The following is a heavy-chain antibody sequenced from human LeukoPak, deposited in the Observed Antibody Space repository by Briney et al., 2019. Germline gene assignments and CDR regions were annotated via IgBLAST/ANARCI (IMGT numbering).Heavy chain of an antibody. J-gene: IGHJ4*02. Sequence: PSETLPLTCTVSGGSITSSTYNWGWIRQPPGKGLEWIGSIYHSGSTFYNPSLKGRVTISINTSKNQFSLKLSSVTAADTAVYYCASQPYYDSSGYYFYGGQGTLVTVSS. CDR3: ASQPYYDSSGYYFY. CDR2: IYHSGST. V-gene: IGHV4-39*01. CDR1: GGSITSSTYN. D-gene: IGHD3-22*01.